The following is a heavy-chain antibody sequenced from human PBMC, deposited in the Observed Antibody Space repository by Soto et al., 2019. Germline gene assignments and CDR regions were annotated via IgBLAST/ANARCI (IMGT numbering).Heavy chain of an antibody. D-gene: IGHD1-26*01. CDR2: ISAYNGNT. CDR1: GYTFTSYG. J-gene: IGHJ4*02. Sequence: XSVKVSCTSSGYTFTSYGIRLVRQAPGQGLEWMGWISAYNGNTNYAQKLQGRVTMTTDTSTSTAYMELRSLRSDDTAVYYCPRSFGSYGLEYWGQGTLVTVS. V-gene: IGHV1-18*01. CDR3: PRSFGSYGLEY.